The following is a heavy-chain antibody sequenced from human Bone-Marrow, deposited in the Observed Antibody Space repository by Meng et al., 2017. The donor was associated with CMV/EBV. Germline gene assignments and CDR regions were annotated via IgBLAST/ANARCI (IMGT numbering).Heavy chain of an antibody. CDR2: INHSGST. J-gene: IGHJ4*02. CDR1: GGSFSGYF. CDR3: ARGGVVVNGAPFDY. Sequence: QALLQQGGGRLVHSSGTLSLTCAVYGGSFSGYFWSWIRQPPGKGLEWSGEINHSGSTNYNPSLKSRVTISVATSKNQFSLKLSSVTAADTAVYYCARGGVVVNGAPFDYWGQGTLVTVSS. V-gene: IGHV4-34*01. D-gene: IGHD3-22*01.